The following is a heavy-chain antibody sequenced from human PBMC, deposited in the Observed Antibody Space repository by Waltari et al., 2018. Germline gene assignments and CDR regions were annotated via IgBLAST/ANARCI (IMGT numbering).Heavy chain of an antibody. J-gene: IGHJ4*02. CDR1: GYTFTGYY. V-gene: IGHV1-2*06. CDR2: INPNSGGT. Sequence: QVQLVQSGAEVKKPGASVKVSCKASGYTFTGYYMHWVRQAPGQGLEWMGRINPNSGGTNYAQKLQGRVTMTRDTSISTAYMELSRLRSDDTAVYYCASNYGDYGYYFDYWGQGTLVTVSS. CDR3: ASNYGDYGYYFDY. D-gene: IGHD4-17*01.